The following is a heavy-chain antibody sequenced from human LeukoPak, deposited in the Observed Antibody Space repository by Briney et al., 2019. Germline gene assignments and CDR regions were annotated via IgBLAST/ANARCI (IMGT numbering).Heavy chain of an antibody. Sequence: GGSLRLSCAASGFPFSSYGMSWVRQAPGKGLEWVSAISGSGGSTYYAASVKGRFTISRDNSKNTLYLQMNSLRAEDTTVYYCAKDRRYDSSWYGAGDYWGQGTLVTVSS. V-gene: IGHV3-23*01. J-gene: IGHJ4*02. D-gene: IGHD6-13*01. CDR1: GFPFSSYG. CDR2: ISGSGGST. CDR3: AKDRRYDSSWYGAGDY.